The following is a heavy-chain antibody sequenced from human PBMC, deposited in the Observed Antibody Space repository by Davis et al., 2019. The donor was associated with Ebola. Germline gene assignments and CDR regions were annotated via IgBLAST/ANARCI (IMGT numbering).Heavy chain of an antibody. CDR3: ARQEGIVVVPAAI. D-gene: IGHD2-2*01. CDR2: IDPSDSYT. V-gene: IGHV5-10-1*01. Sequence: GESLKVSCKGSGYSFTSYWISWVRQMPGKGLEWMGRIDPSDSYTNYSPSFQGHVTISADKSISTAYLQWSSLKASDTAMYYCARQEGIVVVPAAIWGQGTMVTVSS. CDR1: GYSFTSYW. J-gene: IGHJ3*02.